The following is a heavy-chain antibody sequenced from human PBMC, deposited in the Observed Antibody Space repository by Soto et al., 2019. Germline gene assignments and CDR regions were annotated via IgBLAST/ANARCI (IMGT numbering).Heavy chain of an antibody. CDR2: VHDSWGS. Sequence: PSETLSLTCTVSGGSISSYYWSWVRQPPGKGLEWIGYVHDSWGSHYNPSLKSRVTISVDTSKNQFSLKLSSVTAADTAVYYCARLDSSGYYVYFDYWGQGTLVTVSS. CDR3: ARLDSSGYYVYFDY. J-gene: IGHJ4*02. D-gene: IGHD3-22*01. CDR1: GGSISSYY. V-gene: IGHV4-59*08.